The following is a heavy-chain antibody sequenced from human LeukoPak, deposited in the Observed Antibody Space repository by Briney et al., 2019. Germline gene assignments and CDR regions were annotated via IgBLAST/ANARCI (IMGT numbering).Heavy chain of an antibody. Sequence: GGSLRLSCAASGFTFSSFWMHWVRQAPGKGLVWVSRLNSDGSSTSYADSVRGRFTISRDNAKNTLYLQMNSLRADDTAVYYCARGGTSPIDYRGQGTLVTVSS. D-gene: IGHD1-1*01. CDR1: GFTFSSFW. CDR3: ARGGTSPIDY. J-gene: IGHJ4*02. CDR2: LNSDGSST. V-gene: IGHV3-74*01.